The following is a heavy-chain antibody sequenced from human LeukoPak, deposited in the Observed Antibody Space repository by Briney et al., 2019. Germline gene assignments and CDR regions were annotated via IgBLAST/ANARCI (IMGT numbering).Heavy chain of an antibody. V-gene: IGHV4-38-2*02. J-gene: IGHJ4*02. CDR1: GGSFSSGYY. CDR2: IYHSGST. Sequence: SETLSLTCAVYGGSFSSGYYWGWIRQPPGKGLEWIGSIYHSGSTYYNPSLKSRVTISVDTSKNQFSLKLSSVTAADTAVYYCARDSYGLYYFDYWGQGTLVTVSA. D-gene: IGHD5-18*01. CDR3: ARDSYGLYYFDY.